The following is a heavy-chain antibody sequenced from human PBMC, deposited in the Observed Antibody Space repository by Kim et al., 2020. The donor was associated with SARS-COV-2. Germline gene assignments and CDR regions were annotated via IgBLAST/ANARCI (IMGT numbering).Heavy chain of an antibody. J-gene: IGHJ4*02. CDR2: DASDE. Sequence: DASDESYADTVKGRFTISRDNARNSLYLQRNNRRVEDTAVYYCAKGWGFDNWGQGTLVTVSS. D-gene: IGHD3-16*01. CDR3: AKGWGFDN. V-gene: IGHV3-7*01.